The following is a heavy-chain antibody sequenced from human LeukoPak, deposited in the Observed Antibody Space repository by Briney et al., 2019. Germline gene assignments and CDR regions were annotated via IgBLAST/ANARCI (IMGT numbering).Heavy chain of an antibody. CDR3: ARIYYDILTGGSIEYYFVY. J-gene: IGHJ4*02. D-gene: IGHD3-9*01. Sequence: GASVRVSCQASVGAFSSYAISWVRQAPGQGLEWMGGIIPIFGTANYAQKFQGRVTITADESTSTAYMELSSLGSEDTAVYYCARIYYDILTGGSIEYYFVYGGQGPLGTVSA. V-gene: IGHV1-69*13. CDR1: VGAFSSYA. CDR2: IIPIFGTA.